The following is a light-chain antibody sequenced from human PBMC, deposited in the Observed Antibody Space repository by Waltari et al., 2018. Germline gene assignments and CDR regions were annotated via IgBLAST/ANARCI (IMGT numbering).Light chain of an antibody. CDR3: QQFDAFPYT. CDR1: QHISNY. CDR2: DAS. Sequence: DILLTQSPTSLSASIGDRVTITCQASQHISNYLNWYQRKPGKAPKLLIYDASDLGPGVPLRFSGTGYGASFTLTISSLQPEDVATYYCQQFDAFPYTFGQGTNLQIK. V-gene: IGKV1-33*01. J-gene: IGKJ2*01.